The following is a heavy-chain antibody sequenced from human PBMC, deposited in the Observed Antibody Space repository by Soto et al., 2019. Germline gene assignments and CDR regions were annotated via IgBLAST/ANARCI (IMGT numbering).Heavy chain of an antibody. CDR2: IYYSGST. J-gene: IGHJ4*02. V-gene: IGHV4-59*01. Sequence: PLEILSLTCTVSGGSISSYCWSWIRQPPGKGLEWIGYIYYSGSTNYNPSLKSRVTISVDTSKNQFSLKLSSVTAADTAVYYCARVMGELLTFDYWGQGTLVTVS. CDR3: ARVMGELLTFDY. CDR1: GGSISSYC. D-gene: IGHD1-26*01.